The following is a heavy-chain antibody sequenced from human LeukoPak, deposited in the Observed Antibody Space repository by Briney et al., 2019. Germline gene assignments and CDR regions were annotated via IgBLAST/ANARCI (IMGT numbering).Heavy chain of an antibody. D-gene: IGHD4-17*01. CDR3: AKNGDYLEFDY. Sequence: GGSLRLSCAVSGFIFSDHWMNWVRQAPGKGLEWVSAISGSGGSTYYADSVKGRFTISRDNSKNTLYLQMNSLRAEDTAVYYCAKNGDYLEFDYWGQGTLVTVSS. CDR1: GFIFSDHW. CDR2: ISGSGGST. J-gene: IGHJ4*02. V-gene: IGHV3-23*01.